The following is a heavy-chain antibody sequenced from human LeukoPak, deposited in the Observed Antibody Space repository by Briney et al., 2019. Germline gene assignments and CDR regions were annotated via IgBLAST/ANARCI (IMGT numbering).Heavy chain of an antibody. CDR1: SCASISYW. CDR3: ARRGDGYNLNFDY. CDR2: IYPGDSVT. J-gene: IGHJ4*02. V-gene: IGHV5-51*01. D-gene: IGHD5-24*01. Sequence: GASLKSSSCTISCASISYWFCCWLHMPGKGLEWMGIIYPGDSVTRYSPSFQGQVTISADKSISTAYLQWSSLKASDTAMYYCARRGDGYNLNFDYWGQGTLVTVSS.